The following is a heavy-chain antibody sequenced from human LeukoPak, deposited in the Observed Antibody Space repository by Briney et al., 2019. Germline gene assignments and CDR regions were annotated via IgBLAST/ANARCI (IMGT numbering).Heavy chain of an antibody. J-gene: IGHJ6*02. Sequence: ASVKVSCKPSGCTFTNYDINWVRQATGQGLEWMGWMNPNSGNTGYAQKFQGRVAMTRNTSISTAYMELSSLRCEDTAVYYCASGLPHYDILTGYYGPYYYYGMDVWGQGTTVTVSS. CDR2: MNPNSGNT. D-gene: IGHD3-9*01. CDR1: GCTFTNYD. V-gene: IGHV1-8*01. CDR3: ASGLPHYDILTGYYGPYYYYGMDV.